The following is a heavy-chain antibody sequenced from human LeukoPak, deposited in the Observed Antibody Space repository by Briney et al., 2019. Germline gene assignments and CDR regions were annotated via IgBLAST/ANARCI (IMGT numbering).Heavy chain of an antibody. Sequence: GGSLRLSCAASGFTFSSYEMNWVRQAPGKGLEWVSYISSSGSTIYYADSVKGRFTISRDNAKNTLYLQMNSLRAEDTAVYYCAKGTLPRGYRYGYDLYYFDYWGQGTLVTVSS. CDR1: GFTFSSYE. D-gene: IGHD5-18*01. CDR2: ISSSGSTI. CDR3: AKGTLPRGYRYGYDLYYFDY. J-gene: IGHJ4*02. V-gene: IGHV3-48*03.